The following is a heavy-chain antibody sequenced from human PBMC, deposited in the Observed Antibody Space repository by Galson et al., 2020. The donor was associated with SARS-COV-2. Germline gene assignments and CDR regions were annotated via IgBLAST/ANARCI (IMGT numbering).Heavy chain of an antibody. V-gene: IGHV4-31*03. J-gene: IGHJ6*02. CDR1: GGSISSGGYY. CDR3: ARDTVVAATTTGLYYYYGMDV. Sequence: SETLSLTCTVSGGSISSGGYYWSWIRQHPGKGLEWIGYIYYSGSTYYNPSLKSRVTISVDTSKNQFSLKLSSVTAADTAVYYCARDTVVAATTTGLYYYYGMDVWGQGTTVTVSS. D-gene: IGHD2-15*01. CDR2: IYYSGST.